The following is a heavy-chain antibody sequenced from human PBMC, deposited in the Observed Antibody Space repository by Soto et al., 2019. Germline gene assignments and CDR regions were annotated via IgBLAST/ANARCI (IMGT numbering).Heavy chain of an antibody. Sequence: GSSVKVSCESSGGTFSSFAFSWVRQAPGEGLEWMGGLIVILGSTNYAQKFEGRVTITADEGSSTAYMEVSGLRSEDTAVYFCASGYDDSRGYPIDYRGQRTQVIVSS. CDR2: LIVILGST. CDR3: ASGYDDSRGYPIDY. CDR1: GGTFSSFA. D-gene: IGHD5-12*01. J-gene: IGHJ1*01. V-gene: IGHV1-69*13.